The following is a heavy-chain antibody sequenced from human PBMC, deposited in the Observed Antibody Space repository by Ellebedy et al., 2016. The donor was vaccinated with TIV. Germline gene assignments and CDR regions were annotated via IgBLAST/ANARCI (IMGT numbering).Heavy chain of an antibody. CDR1: GFTFSNAW. CDR2: IKSKTDGGTT. CDR3: TTGVWVTTFDY. D-gene: IGHD4-17*01. J-gene: IGHJ4*02. Sequence: GESLKISXAASGFTFSNAWMNWVRQAPGKGLEWVGRIKSKTDGGTTDYAAPVKGRFTISRDDSKNTLYLQMNSLKTEDTAVYYCTTGVWVTTFDYWGQGTLVTVSS. V-gene: IGHV3-15*07.